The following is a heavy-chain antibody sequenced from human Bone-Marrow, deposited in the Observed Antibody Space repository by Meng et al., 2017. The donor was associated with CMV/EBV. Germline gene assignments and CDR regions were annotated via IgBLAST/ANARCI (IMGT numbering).Heavy chain of an antibody. V-gene: IGHV1-2*02. CDR1: GYTFASYY. CDR2: INPNSGGT. D-gene: IGHD5-24*01. CDR3: ASIGISEMTTIKDY. Sequence: ASVKVSCKASGYTFASYYIHWVRQAPGQGLEWMEWINPNSGGTNYAQKFQGRVTVTRDTSISTAYMELSRLGSDDTAMYYCASIGISEMTTIKDYWGQVPLVTVSS. J-gene: IGHJ4*02.